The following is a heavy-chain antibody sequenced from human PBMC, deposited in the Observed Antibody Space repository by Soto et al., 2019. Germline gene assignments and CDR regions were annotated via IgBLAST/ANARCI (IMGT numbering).Heavy chain of an antibody. CDR2: ISATGGGT. CDR1: GFKLSNYA. V-gene: IGHV3-23*01. CDR3: AKDRRAGGNSAFYFDF. D-gene: IGHD3-16*01. Sequence: GRSVRLSRAACGFKLSNYATRSHRQASAKGLEWVSLISATGGGTYYADSVKGRFTISRDNSHNTLYLQVHSLTAEDTAVYYCAKDRRAGGNSAFYFDFWGQGAQVTVSS. J-gene: IGHJ4*02.